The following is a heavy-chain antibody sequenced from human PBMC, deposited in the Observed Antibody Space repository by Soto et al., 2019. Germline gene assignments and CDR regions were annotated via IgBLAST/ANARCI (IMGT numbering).Heavy chain of an antibody. CDR1: GFTFSSYW. D-gene: IGHD4-4*01. V-gene: IGHV3-7*02. J-gene: IGHJ4*02. Sequence: EVQLVESGGGLVQPGGSLRVSCAASGFTFSSYWMSWVRQAPGKGLEWVANIKPDGNEQYYVDSVKGRFTISRDNAKDSLYLQMDSLRAEDTAVYYCAKTTFIFDYKKSPRFDSWGQGMLVNVSS. CDR3: AKTTFIFDYKKSPRFDS. CDR2: IKPDGNEQ.